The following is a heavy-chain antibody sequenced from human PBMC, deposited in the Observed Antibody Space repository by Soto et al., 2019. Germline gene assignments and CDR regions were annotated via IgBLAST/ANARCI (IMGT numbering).Heavy chain of an antibody. CDR3: ARETSWGGYKRRGYYYYYYGMDV. D-gene: IGHD2-2*01. Sequence: ASVKVSCKASGYTFTSYGISWVRQAPGQGLEWMGWISAYNGNTNYAQKLQGRVTMTTDTSTSTAYMELRSLRSDDTAVYYCARETSWGGYKRRGYYYYYYGMDVWGQGTTVTVSS. V-gene: IGHV1-18*01. CDR1: GYTFTSYG. CDR2: ISAYNGNT. J-gene: IGHJ6*02.